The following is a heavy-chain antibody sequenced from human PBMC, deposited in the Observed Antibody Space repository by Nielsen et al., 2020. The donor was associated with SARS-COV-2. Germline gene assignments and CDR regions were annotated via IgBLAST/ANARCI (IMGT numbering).Heavy chain of an antibody. Sequence: ASVKVSCKASGYTFTAYYVHWVRQAPGQGLEWMGRINPDTGGTNSAQRFRGRVTMTRDTSSSTAYMDLYRLRSDDTAVYYCASAYSYGLTGDFPTWGQGTLVTVSS. D-gene: IGHD2-21*01. CDR1: GYTFTAYY. CDR2: INPDTGGT. CDR3: ASAYSYGLTGDFPT. V-gene: IGHV1-2*06. J-gene: IGHJ5*02.